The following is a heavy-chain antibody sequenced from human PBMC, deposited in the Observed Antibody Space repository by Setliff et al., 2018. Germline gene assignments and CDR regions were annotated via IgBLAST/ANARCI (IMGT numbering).Heavy chain of an antibody. CDR1: GGSISSSSYY. CDR3: ARAGPTVTFFRVLVISWWDP. CDR2: IYYSGST. V-gene: IGHV4-39*07. J-gene: IGHJ5*02. D-gene: IGHD3-3*01. Sequence: SETLSLTCTVSGGSISSSSYYWGWIPQPPGKGLEWIGSIYYSGSTYYNPSLKSRVTISVDTSKNQFSLKLSSVTAADTATYYCARAGPTVTFFRVLVISWWDPWGQGSLVTVSS.